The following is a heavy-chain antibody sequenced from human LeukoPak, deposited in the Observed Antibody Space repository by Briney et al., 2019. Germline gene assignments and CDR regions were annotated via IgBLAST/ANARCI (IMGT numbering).Heavy chain of an antibody. V-gene: IGHV3-7*01. CDR2: IKQDGSEK. CDR3: ATSAAGFDY. D-gene: IGHD6-13*01. J-gene: IGHJ4*02. CDR1: GFSFSTYV. Sequence: GGSLRLSCAASGFSFSTYVMSWVRQAPGKGLAWVANIKQDGSEKYYVDSVKGRFTISRDNAKNSLYLQMNSLRDEDTALYYCATSAAGFDYWGQGTLVTVSS.